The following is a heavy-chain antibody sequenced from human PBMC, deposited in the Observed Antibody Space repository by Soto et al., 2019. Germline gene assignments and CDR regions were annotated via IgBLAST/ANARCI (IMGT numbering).Heavy chain of an antibody. CDR2: IDASGNT. Sequence: SETLSLTCTVSVDSITTYYWSWIRQPAGKGLEWIGRIDASGNTNYNPSLNSRVTMSIDTSKKQFSLKLTSVTAADTAIYYCARYSNNWFQTEGMDVWGQGXTVTVYS. D-gene: IGHD6-13*01. V-gene: IGHV4-4*07. CDR3: ARYSNNWFQTEGMDV. J-gene: IGHJ6*02. CDR1: VDSITTYY.